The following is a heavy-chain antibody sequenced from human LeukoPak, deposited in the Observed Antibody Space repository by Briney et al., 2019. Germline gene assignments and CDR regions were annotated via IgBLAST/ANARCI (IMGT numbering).Heavy chain of an antibody. V-gene: IGHV3-74*01. Sequence: GGSLRLSCAASGFTFSNFWMHWVRQVPGKGLVWVSRINSDAATTNSADSVKGRFTISRDNAKNTLYLQMNSLRAEDTAVYYCVRGDIPSYYDSSGYYPFDKWGQGTLVTVSS. J-gene: IGHJ4*02. D-gene: IGHD3-22*01. CDR3: VRGDIPSYYDSSGYYPFDK. CDR2: INSDAATT. CDR1: GFTFSNFW.